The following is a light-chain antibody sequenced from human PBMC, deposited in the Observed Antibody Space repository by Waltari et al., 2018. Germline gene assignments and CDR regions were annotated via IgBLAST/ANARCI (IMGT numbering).Light chain of an antibody. CDR2: TNN. CDR3: ASWDESLDGLL. J-gene: IGLJ3*02. V-gene: IGLV1-44*01. CDR1: SSNIGSNA. Sequence: QSVLSQPPSASGTPGQGVTISCSGSSSNIGSNAVNGDQLLPGRAPRLLILTNNHRPSGVPDRCSGSKSGSSASLTITGLQSEDEADYFCASWDESLDGLLFGGGTKVTVL.